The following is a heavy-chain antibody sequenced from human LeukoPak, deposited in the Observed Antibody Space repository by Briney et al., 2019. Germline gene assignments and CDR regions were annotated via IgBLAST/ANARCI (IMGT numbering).Heavy chain of an antibody. Sequence: GGSLRLSCAASGFTVSSNYVSWVRQAPGKGLEWVSVIYSGGSTYYADSVKGRFTISRDNSKNTLYLQMNSLRAEDTAVYYCARDKVYYYDSSGYSYYWYFDLWGRGTLVTVSS. CDR2: IYSGGST. D-gene: IGHD3-22*01. V-gene: IGHV3-66*01. J-gene: IGHJ2*01. CDR1: GFTVSSNY. CDR3: ARDKVYYYDSSGYSYYWYFDL.